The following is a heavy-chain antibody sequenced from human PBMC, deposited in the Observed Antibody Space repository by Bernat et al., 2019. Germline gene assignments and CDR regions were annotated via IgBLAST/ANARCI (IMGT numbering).Heavy chain of an antibody. Sequence: QVQLVQSGTEVKKPGASVKVSCMASGYTFTSHWVHWVRQAPGQGLEWMAIINPSGGATSYAQKFQDRVSLTRDTSTNTVYMELSSLRSEDTAVYYCARDISSSYSAMHYWWFDPWGQGTLVTVSS. CDR3: ARDISSSYSAMHYWWFDP. CDR1: GYTFTSHW. CDR2: INPSGGAT. V-gene: IGHV1-46*01. D-gene: IGHD2-2*01. J-gene: IGHJ5*02.